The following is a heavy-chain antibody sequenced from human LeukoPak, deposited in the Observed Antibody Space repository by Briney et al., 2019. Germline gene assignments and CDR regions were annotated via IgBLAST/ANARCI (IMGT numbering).Heavy chain of an antibody. Sequence: ASVKVSCKASGYTFTSYGISWVRQAPGQGLEWMGWINTNTGNPTYAQGFTGRFVFSLDTSVSTAYLQISSLKAEDTAVYYCARRGPPSGHSGYSYYFDYWGQGTLVTVSS. J-gene: IGHJ4*02. CDR2: INTNTGNP. D-gene: IGHD5-12*01. CDR1: GYTFTSYG. CDR3: ARRGPPSGHSGYSYYFDY. V-gene: IGHV7-4-1*02.